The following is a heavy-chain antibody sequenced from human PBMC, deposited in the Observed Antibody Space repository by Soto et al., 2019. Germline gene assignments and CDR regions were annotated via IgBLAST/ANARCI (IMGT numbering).Heavy chain of an antibody. Sequence: SETLSLTCAVYGGSFSGYYWSWIRQPPGKGLEWIGEINHSGSTNYNPSLKSRVTISVDTSKNQFSLKLSSVTAADTAVYYCERGYYYASSGYYQPNWFDTWGQGTLVTVSS. V-gene: IGHV4-34*01. CDR2: INHSGST. J-gene: IGHJ5*02. CDR3: ERGYYYASSGYYQPNWFDT. CDR1: GGSFSGYY. D-gene: IGHD3-22*01.